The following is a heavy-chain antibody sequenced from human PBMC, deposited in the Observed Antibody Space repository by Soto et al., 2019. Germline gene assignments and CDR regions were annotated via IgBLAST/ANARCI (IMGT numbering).Heavy chain of an antibody. CDR2: INQSGSA. CDR1: GGSFSGSY. J-gene: IGHJ4*02. CDR3: ARLEGLATISYYFDF. Sequence: SETLSLTCAVYGGSFSGSYWNWIRQPPGKGLEWIGKINQSGSANYNPSLKTRVTISVDKSRSQFSLKLNSVTAADSAVYFCARLEGLATISYYFDFWGPGALVTVSS. D-gene: IGHD3-9*01. V-gene: IGHV4-34*01.